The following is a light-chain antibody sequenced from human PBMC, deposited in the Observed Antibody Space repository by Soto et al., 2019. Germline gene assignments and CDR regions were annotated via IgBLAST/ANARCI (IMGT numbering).Light chain of an antibody. CDR2: GAS. Sequence: IVMTQSPATLSVSPGERATLSCRASQSVNSNLAWYQQKPGQAPRLLIYGASTRATGIPARFSGSGSGTEFTLTVSSLQSEDFAVYYCQQYNNWPPYTFGQWTKLEIK. J-gene: IGKJ2*01. V-gene: IGKV3-15*01. CDR3: QQYNNWPPYT. CDR1: QSVNSN.